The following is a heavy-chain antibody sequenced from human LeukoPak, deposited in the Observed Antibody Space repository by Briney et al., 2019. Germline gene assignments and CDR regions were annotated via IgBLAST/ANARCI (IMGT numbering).Heavy chain of an antibody. Sequence: SETLSLTCTVSSGPISTSNYYWGWVRQPPGKAREWIGNIFYSGSTYYSPSLKRRVTISLGTSRNQFSLKLNSVTAADTAVYYCAKSNGYGLMDIWGQGTMVTVSS. CDR3: AKSNGYGLMDI. V-gene: IGHV4-39*07. CDR1: SGPISTSNYY. D-gene: IGHD3-10*01. CDR2: IFYSGST. J-gene: IGHJ3*02.